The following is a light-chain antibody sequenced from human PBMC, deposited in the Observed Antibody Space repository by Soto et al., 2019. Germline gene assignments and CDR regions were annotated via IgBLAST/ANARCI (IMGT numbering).Light chain of an antibody. CDR3: KLAASLPIT. CDR2: TVS. J-gene: IGKJ5*01. V-gene: IGKV1-12*01. Sequence: IQMTQSRSSVSASVGDRDTITCRASQGIGSWLAWYQQKPGKAPNLLIYTVSSLQSGVPSRFSGCGTGPDFTLTCSNRLPEDLATCYSKLAASLPITFGQGTRLEIK. CDR1: QGIGSW.